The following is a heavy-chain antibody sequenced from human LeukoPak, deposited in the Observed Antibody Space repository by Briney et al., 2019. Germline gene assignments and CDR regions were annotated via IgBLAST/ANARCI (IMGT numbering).Heavy chain of an antibody. D-gene: IGHD1-7*01. CDR3: ARGNYGTWGYFDL. Sequence: GRSLRLSCAASGLTFSSQPMHWVRQAPGKGLEWVAAISFDGSKKSYADSVKGRFTISRDNSKNTLYLQMDSLRPDDTAVYYCARGNYGTWGYFDLWGRGTLVTVSS. CDR1: GLTFSSQP. CDR2: ISFDGSKK. J-gene: IGHJ2*01. V-gene: IGHV3-30-3*01.